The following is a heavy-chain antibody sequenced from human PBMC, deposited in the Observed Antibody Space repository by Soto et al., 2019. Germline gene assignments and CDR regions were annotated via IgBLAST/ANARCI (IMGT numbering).Heavy chain of an antibody. J-gene: IGHJ4*02. CDR3: ARRDGGSGTNCEFGAPAFDY. Sequence: EVQLLESGGGLVQPGGSLRLSCAASGFTFGNYDMSWVRQDPGKGLEWVSGVSSSGRSTNYADSVKGRFTISRDNPKNTLYLQMSSLSAADTAVYYCARRDGGSGTNCEFGAPAFDYWGQGNLVTVTS. V-gene: IGHV3-23*01. D-gene: IGHD3-10*01. CDR2: VSSSGRST. CDR1: GFTFGNYD.